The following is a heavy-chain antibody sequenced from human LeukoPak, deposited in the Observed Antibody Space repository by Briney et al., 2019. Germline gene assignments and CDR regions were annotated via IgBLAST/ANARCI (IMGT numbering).Heavy chain of an antibody. V-gene: IGHV4-59*12. J-gene: IGHJ6*02. Sequence: SETLSLTCTVSGGSISSYYWSWIRQPPGKGLEWIGYIYYSGSTNYNPSLKSRVTISVDTSKNQFSLKLSSVTAADTAVYYCARDEIYYDSSGYYYYYYYGMDVWGQGTTVTVSS. CDR2: IYYSGST. CDR1: GGSISSYY. D-gene: IGHD3-22*01. CDR3: ARDEIYYDSSGYYYYYYYGMDV.